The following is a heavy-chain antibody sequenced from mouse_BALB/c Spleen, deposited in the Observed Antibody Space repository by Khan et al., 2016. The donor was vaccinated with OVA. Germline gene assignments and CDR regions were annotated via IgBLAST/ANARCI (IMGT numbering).Heavy chain of an antibody. J-gene: IGHJ3*01. CDR2: ISSGGST. V-gene: IGHV5-6-5*01. CDR1: GFTFRNYA. CDR3: ARDYWFTY. Sequence: EVELVESGGGLVKPGGSLKLSCAASGFTFRNYAMSWVRQTPEKRLEWVASISSGGSTYYPDSVKGRFTISRDNARNILYLQMSSLRSEDTAMYYCARDYWFTYWGQGTLVTVSA.